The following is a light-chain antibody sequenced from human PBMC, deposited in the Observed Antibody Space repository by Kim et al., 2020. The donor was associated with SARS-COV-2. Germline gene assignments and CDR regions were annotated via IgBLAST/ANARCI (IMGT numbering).Light chain of an antibody. CDR3: GTWDTSLSAGV. V-gene: IGLV1-51*01. Sequence: GQKVTISGSGSSSNIGNKDVSWYQQIPGTAPKLLIYDNNKRPSGIPDRFSGSKSGTSATLGITGLQTGDEADYYCGTWDTSLSAGVIGGGTQLTVL. J-gene: IGLJ3*02. CDR1: SSNIGNKD. CDR2: DNN.